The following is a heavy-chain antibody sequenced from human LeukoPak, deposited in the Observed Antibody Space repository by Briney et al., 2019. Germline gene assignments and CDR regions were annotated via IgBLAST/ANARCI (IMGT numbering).Heavy chain of an antibody. V-gene: IGHV4-38-2*02. CDR2: IYYSGST. CDR1: GYSISSGYY. CDR3: VKAIAVAGTRWCFDY. Sequence: SETLSLTCTVSGYSISSGYYWGWIRQPPGKGLEWIGSIYYSGSTYYNPSLKSRVTISVDTSKNQFSLKLSSVTAADTAVYYCVKAIAVAGTRWCFDYWGQGTLVTVSS. D-gene: IGHD6-19*01. J-gene: IGHJ4*02.